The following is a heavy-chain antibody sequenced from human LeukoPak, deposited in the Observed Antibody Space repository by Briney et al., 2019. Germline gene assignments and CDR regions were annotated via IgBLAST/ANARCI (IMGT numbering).Heavy chain of an antibody. J-gene: IGHJ3*01. Sequence: GGSLRLSCAASGFRFSSYVMGWVRQAPGEGLEWVSSAAGSGSGTDYADSVKGRFTISRDNSKNTLYLQMNSVRAEDTALYYCAKAFATMITVADAFDFWGPGTMVTVSS. V-gene: IGHV3-23*01. D-gene: IGHD3-22*01. CDR3: AKAFATMITVADAFDF. CDR1: GFRFSSYV. CDR2: AAGSGSGT.